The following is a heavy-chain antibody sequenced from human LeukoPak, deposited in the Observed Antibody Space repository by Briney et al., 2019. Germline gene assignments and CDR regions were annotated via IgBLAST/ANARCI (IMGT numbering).Heavy chain of an antibody. Sequence: GGSLRLSCAASGFTLSSYSMNWVRQAPGKGLEWVSSISSSGSYIYYADSVKGRFTISRDNAKNSLYLQMNSLGAEDTAVYYCARVSCSGGSCYESNFDYWGQGTRVTVSS. D-gene: IGHD2-15*01. CDR2: ISSSGSYI. CDR1: GFTLSSYS. V-gene: IGHV3-21*01. CDR3: ARVSCSGGSCYESNFDY. J-gene: IGHJ4*02.